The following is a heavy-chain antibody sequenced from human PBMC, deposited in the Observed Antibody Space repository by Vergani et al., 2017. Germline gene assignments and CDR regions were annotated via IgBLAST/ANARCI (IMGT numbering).Heavy chain of an antibody. D-gene: IGHD4-17*01. V-gene: IGHV3-23*01. Sequence: EVQLLESGGDLVQPGGSLRLSCAASGFTFNHYAMNWVRQAPGKGLEWVSGISGSGGSTYYAGSVKGRFTISRDSSKNTLYLQMNSLSAGDTAVYYCARQMYGDYGGMGAFDIWGQGTMVTVSS. CDR2: ISGSGGST. J-gene: IGHJ3*02. CDR1: GFTFNHYA. CDR3: ARQMYGDYGGMGAFDI.